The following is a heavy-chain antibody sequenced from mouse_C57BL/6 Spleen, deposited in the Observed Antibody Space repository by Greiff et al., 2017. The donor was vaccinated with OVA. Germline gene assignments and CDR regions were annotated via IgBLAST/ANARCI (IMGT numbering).Heavy chain of an antibody. CDR1: GFTFSSYG. CDR2: ISSGGSYT. J-gene: IGHJ2*01. V-gene: IGHV5-6*01. Sequence: EVMLVESGGDLVKPGGSLKLSCAASGFTFSSYGMSWVRQTPDKRLEWVATISSGGSYTYYPDSVKGRFTISRDNAKNTLYLQMSSLKSEDTAMYYCARHGGTAQATWDYWGQGTTLTVSS. D-gene: IGHD3-2*02. CDR3: ARHGGTAQATWDY.